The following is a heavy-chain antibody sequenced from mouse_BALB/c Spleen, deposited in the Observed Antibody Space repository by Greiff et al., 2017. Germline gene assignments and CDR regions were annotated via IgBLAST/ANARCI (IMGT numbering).Heavy chain of an antibody. CDR2: ISSGGST. D-gene: IGHD1-2*01. CDR3: ARGITTATDWYFDV. Sequence: EVQGVESGGGLVKPGGSLKLSCAASGFTFSSYAMSWVRQTPEKRLEWVASISSGGSTYYPDSVKGRFTISRDNARNILYLQMSSLRSEDTAMYYCARGITTATDWYFDVWGAGTTVTVSS. V-gene: IGHV5-6-5*01. J-gene: IGHJ1*01. CDR1: GFTFSSYA.